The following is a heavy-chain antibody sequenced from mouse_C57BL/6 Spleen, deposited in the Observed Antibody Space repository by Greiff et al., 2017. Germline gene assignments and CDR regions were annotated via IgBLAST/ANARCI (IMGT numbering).Heavy chain of an antibody. V-gene: IGHV1-22*01. J-gene: IGHJ4*01. Sequence: EVQLQQSGPELVKPGASVKLSCKASGYTFTDYNMHWVKQSHGQGLEWIGYIDPKTGGTSYNQKFKGKATLTVNKSSSTAYMELRSLTSEDSAVYYGAISYRAEYYALDYWGQGTSVTVSS. CDR2: IDPKTGGT. CDR1: GYTFTDYN. CDR3: AISYRAEYYALDY. D-gene: IGHD3-1*01.